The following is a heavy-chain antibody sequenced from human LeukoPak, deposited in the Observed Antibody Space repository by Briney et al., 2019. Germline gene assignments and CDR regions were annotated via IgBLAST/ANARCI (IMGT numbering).Heavy chain of an antibody. CDR3: AKLREPYSRTDAFDI. CDR1: GFTFSTYG. CDR2: IRYDESNK. D-gene: IGHD6-13*01. Sequence: GGSLTLSCAASGFTFSTYGMHWVRQAPGKGLEWVTFIRYDESNKYYADSVKGRFTISRDNSKNTLYLQMNSLRAEDTAVYYCAKLREPYSRTDAFDIWGQGTMVTVSS. J-gene: IGHJ3*02. V-gene: IGHV3-30*02.